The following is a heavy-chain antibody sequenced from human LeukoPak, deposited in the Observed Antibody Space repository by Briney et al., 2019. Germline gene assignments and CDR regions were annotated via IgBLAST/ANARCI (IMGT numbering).Heavy chain of an antibody. J-gene: IGHJ4*02. CDR2: IRYDGSNK. CDR3: AKDRSVNYYDSRTFDY. D-gene: IGHD3-22*01. V-gene: IGHV3-30*02. Sequence: GGSLRLSCAASGFTFISYGTHWVRQAPGKGLEWVAFIRYDGSNKYYADSVKGRFTISRDNSKNTLYLQMNSLRAEDTAVYYCAKDRSVNYYDSRTFDYWGQGTLVTVSS. CDR1: GFTFISYG.